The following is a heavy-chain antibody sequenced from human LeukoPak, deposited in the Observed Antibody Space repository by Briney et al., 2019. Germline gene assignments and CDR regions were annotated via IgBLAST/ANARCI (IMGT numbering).Heavy chain of an antibody. Sequence: GSSVKVSCKASGGTFSSYAISWVRQATGQGLEWMGWMNPNSGNTGYAQKFQGRVTMTRNTSISTAYMELSSLRSEDTAVYYCARGRYDFWSGYSHYYGMDVWGQGTTVTVSS. V-gene: IGHV1-8*02. D-gene: IGHD3-3*01. J-gene: IGHJ6*02. CDR2: MNPNSGNT. CDR1: GGTFSSYA. CDR3: ARGRYDFWSGYSHYYGMDV.